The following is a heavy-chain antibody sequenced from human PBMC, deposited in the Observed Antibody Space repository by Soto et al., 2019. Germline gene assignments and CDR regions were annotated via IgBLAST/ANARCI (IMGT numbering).Heavy chain of an antibody. CDR1: GFTFSSYG. J-gene: IGHJ4*02. Sequence: GGSLRLSCAASGFTFSSYGMTWVRQAPGKGLEWVAFSSATGGGTYYADSVKGRFTISRDNSKNTLYLQMTSLRADDTAVYYCAKDRRAGGNYGFYSDFWGQGALVTVSS. CDR2: SSATGGGT. V-gene: IGHV3-23*01. CDR3: AKDRRAGGNYGFYSDF. D-gene: IGHD1-7*01.